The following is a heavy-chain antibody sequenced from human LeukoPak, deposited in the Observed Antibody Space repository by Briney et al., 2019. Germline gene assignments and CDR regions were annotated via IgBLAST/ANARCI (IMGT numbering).Heavy chain of an antibody. CDR1: GFTFSSYA. CDR2: ISGSGGST. CDR3: ANTPVYSSSLYPYNWFDP. Sequence: GGSLRLSCAASGFTFSSYAMSWVRQAPGKGLEWASAISGSGGSTYYADSVKGRFTISRDNSKNTLYLQMNSLRAEDTAVYYCANTPVYSSSLYPYNWFDPWGQGTLVSVSS. V-gene: IGHV3-23*01. J-gene: IGHJ5*02. D-gene: IGHD6-13*01.